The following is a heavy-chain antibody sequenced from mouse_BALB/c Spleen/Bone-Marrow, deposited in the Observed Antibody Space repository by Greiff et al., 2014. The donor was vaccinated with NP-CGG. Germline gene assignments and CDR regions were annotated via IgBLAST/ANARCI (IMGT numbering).Heavy chain of an antibody. CDR1: GYTFTSYV. D-gene: IGHD2-2*01. J-gene: IGHJ1*01. V-gene: IGHV1-14*01. Sequence: EVQLVESGPELVKPGASVKMSCKASGYTFTSYVIHWVKQKPGQGLEWIGNINPYNDGTQYNEKFKGKATLTSDKSSSTAFMELSGLTSEDSAVYYCARSLYGYDWYFDVWGAGTTVTVSS. CDR2: INPYNDGT. CDR3: ARSLYGYDWYFDV.